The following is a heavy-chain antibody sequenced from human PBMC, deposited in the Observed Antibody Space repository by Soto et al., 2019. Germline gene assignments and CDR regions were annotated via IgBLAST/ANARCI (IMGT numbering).Heavy chain of an antibody. CDR1: GFTFSSYS. J-gene: IGHJ1*01. Sequence: GGSLRLSCAASGFTFSSYSMNCVSQAPGKGLEWVSSINSRSSYIYYADSVKGRFTISRDNAKNSLYLQMNSLRGEDTAVYYCARDPSDLYEPDQSSQHWCQGTRVTVSS. D-gene: IGHD3-10*01. CDR3: ARDPSDLYEPDQSSQH. V-gene: IGHV3-21*01. CDR2: INSRSSYI.